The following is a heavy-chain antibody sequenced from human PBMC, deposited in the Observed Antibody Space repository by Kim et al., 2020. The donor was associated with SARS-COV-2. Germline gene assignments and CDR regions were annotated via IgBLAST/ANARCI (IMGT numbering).Heavy chain of an antibody. CDR3: ARRPSGGYFWFDP. D-gene: IGHD2-15*01. Sequence: YNPSLKSRVTISVDTSKNQFSLKLSSVTAADTAVYYCARRPSGGYFWFDPWGQGTLVTVSS. V-gene: IGHV4-59*08. J-gene: IGHJ5*02.